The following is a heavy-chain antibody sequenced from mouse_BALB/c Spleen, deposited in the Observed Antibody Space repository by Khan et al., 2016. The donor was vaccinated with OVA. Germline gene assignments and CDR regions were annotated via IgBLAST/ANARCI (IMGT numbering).Heavy chain of an antibody. CDR3: SRSVYYAYAYAMVY. V-gene: IGHV3-2*02. CDR2: ISFSGST. J-gene: IGHJ4*01. Sequence: EVQLQESGPGLVNPSQSLSLTCTVTGYSITSDFAWNWVRQFPGNKLGWMGYISFSGSTSYGPSLKSRLSITRDTSNNQFFLQLNSVTTEDTATYYCSRSVYYAYAYAMVYWGQGTSVTVAS. CDR1: GYSITSDFA. D-gene: IGHD2-2*01.